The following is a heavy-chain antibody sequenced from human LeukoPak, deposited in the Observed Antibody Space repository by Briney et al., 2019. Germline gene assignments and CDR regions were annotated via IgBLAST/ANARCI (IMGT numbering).Heavy chain of an antibody. J-gene: IGHJ6*03. D-gene: IGHD3-10*01. CDR2: IYTSGST. CDR3: ARDWAYYYGSGSYYNSDYYYYYMDV. CDR1: GGSISSYY. Sequence: PSETLSLTCTVSGGSISSYYWSWIRQPAGKGLEWIGRIYTSGSTNYNPSLKSRVTMSVDTSKNQFSLKLSSVTAADTAVYYCARDWAYYYGSGSYYNSDYYYYYMDVWGKGTTVTISS. V-gene: IGHV4-4*07.